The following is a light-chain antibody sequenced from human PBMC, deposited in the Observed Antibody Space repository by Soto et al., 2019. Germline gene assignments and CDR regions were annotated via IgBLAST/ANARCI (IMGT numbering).Light chain of an antibody. J-gene: IGLJ2*01. Sequence: QSALTQPASVSGSPGQSIPISCTGTSSDVGGYNYVSWYQQHPGKAPKLMIYDVSNRPSGVSNHYSGPKSGNTASLTISGLQAEDEADYYCSSYTGSSNPVVFGVGTKLTVL. CDR2: DVS. CDR3: SSYTGSSNPVV. CDR1: SSDVGGYNY. V-gene: IGLV2-14*01.